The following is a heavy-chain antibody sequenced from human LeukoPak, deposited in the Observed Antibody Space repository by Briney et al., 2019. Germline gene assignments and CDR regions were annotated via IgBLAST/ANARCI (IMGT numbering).Heavy chain of an antibody. CDR2: INHSGST. V-gene: IGHV4-34*01. Sequence: SETLSLTCAVYGGSFSGYYWSWIRQPPGKGLEWIGEINHSGSTNYNPSLKSRVTISVDTSKNQFSLKLSSVTAADTAVYYCARGRSRVEQPKNWFDPWGQGTLVTVSS. J-gene: IGHJ5*02. D-gene: IGHD1-1*01. CDR3: ARGRSRVEQPKNWFDP. CDR1: GGSFSGYY.